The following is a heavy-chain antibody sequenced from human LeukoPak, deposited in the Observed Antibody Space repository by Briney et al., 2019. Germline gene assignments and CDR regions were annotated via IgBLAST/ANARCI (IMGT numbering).Heavy chain of an antibody. CDR2: ISAYNGDI. V-gene: IGHV1-18*01. CDR1: GYTFTKYG. CDR3: ARESGSDAFDI. J-gene: IGHJ3*02. Sequence: VASVKVSCKASGYTFTKYGVSWVRQAPGQGLEWMGWISAYNGDIKYAQRGKGRVTMTTDTSTGTVYMELRSLRSDDTAVYYCARESGSDAFDIWGQGTMVTVSS.